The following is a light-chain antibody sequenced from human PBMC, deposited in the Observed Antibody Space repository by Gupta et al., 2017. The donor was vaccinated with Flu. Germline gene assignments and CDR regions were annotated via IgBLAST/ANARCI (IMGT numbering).Light chain of an antibody. CDR1: QNIGSS. CDR3: QQCGSLPHT. J-gene: IGKJ1*01. Sequence: IVLTQSPDFQSVTPKARVTITCRASQNIGSSLHWYQQKPDQSPKLLIKYASQYDSGVPSRFSGSGSGTDFTLTINSLEAEDAATYYCQQCGSLPHTCGQGTKVEIK. CDR2: YAS. V-gene: IGKV6-21*01.